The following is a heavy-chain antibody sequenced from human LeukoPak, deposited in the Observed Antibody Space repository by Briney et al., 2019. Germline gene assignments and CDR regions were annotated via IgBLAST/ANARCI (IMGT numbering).Heavy chain of an antibody. Sequence: ASVKVSCKASGYTFTGYYMHWVRQATGQGLEWMGWMNPNSGNTGYAQKFQGRVTITRNTSISTAYMELSSLRSEDTAVYYCARDTVVRGVIMIFDYWGQGTLVTVSS. CDR3: ARDTVVRGVIMIFDY. CDR1: GYTFTGYY. CDR2: MNPNSGNT. D-gene: IGHD3-10*01. J-gene: IGHJ4*02. V-gene: IGHV1-8*03.